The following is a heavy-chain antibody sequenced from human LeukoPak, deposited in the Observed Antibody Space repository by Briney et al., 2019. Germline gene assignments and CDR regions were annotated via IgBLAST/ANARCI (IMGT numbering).Heavy chain of an antibody. CDR2: ISGDGSVT. Sequence: AGGSLILCCAASGFTFNDYPMHWVRQAPGKGLEWVSLISGDGSVTYYADSVKGRFTISRDNSKNSLYLQMNSLRLEDTAFYYCATGSQPGTTFDYWGQGTLVTASS. V-gene: IGHV3-43*02. CDR1: GFTFNDYP. J-gene: IGHJ4*02. CDR3: ATGSQPGTTFDY. D-gene: IGHD1-14*01.